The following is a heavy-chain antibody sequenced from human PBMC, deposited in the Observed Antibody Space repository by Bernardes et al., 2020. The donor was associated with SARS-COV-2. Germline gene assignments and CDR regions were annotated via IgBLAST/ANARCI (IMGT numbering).Heavy chain of an antibody. CDR3: ARYSSSSQWFDP. CDR1: GGSITSYY. Sequence: SETLSLTCTVSGGSITSYYWSWFRQPPGKGLEWIGYIYYSGSTNNYNPSLKSRLTISVATSKNQFSLKLTSVTAADTAVYYCARYSSSSQWFDPWGQGTLVTVSS. D-gene: IGHD6-6*01. V-gene: IGHV4-59*01. J-gene: IGHJ5*02. CDR2: IYYSGSTN.